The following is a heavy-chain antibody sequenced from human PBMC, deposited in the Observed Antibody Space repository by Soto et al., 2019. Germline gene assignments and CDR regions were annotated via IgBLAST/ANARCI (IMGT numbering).Heavy chain of an antibody. D-gene: IGHD3-9*01. CDR1: GYTFTNYG. CDR2: INANNGNT. J-gene: IGHJ4*02. CDR3: ARDTMTGYLQFDY. Sequence: QVQLVQSGAEVKKPGASVKVSCRASGYTFTNYGISWVRQAPGQGLEWMGWINANNGNTNYAQTLQGRVTMTTDTSTSTAYMELRSLRSDDTAVDYCARDTMTGYLQFDYWGQGTLVTVSS. V-gene: IGHV1-18*01.